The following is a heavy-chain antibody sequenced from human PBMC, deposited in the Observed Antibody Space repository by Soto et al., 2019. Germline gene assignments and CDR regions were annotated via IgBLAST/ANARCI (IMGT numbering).Heavy chain of an antibody. D-gene: IGHD6-19*01. J-gene: IGHJ4*02. CDR1: GGSISSGGYC. V-gene: IGHV4-31*03. CDR2: IYYSGST. Sequence: PSETLSLTCTVSGGSISSGGYCWSWIRQHPGKGLEWIGYIYYSGSTYYNPSLKSRVTISVDTSKNQFSLKLSSVTAADTAVYYCARSLIAVAGTVDYWGQGTLVTVSS. CDR3: ARSLIAVAGTVDY.